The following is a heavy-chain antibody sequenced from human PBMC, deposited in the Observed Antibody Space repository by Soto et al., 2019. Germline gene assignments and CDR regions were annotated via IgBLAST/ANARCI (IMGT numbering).Heavy chain of an antibody. D-gene: IGHD1-26*01. CDR2: ISDDGDKR. V-gene: IGHV3-30*18. Sequence: LRLSCVGSGFTFSNYGMHWVRQPPGKGLEWVALISDDGDKRYYADSVRGRLIISRDNSKDTLYLQMNSLGPDGTAVYFCAKARVRIVGANSFDYWGQGTPVTVSS. CDR1: GFTFSNYG. J-gene: IGHJ4*02. CDR3: AKARVRIVGANSFDY.